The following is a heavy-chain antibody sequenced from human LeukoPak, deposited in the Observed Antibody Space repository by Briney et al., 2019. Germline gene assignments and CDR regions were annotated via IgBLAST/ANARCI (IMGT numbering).Heavy chain of an antibody. CDR3: ARDSSQCASSGGSCYFFDY. CDR1: GFTFSSYA. J-gene: IGHJ4*02. V-gene: IGHV3-30*04. Sequence: GGSLRLSCAASGFTFSSYAMHWVRQAPGKGLEWVAVISYDGSNKYYADSAKGRFTISRDNSKNTLYLQMNSLRAEDTAVYYCARDSSQCASSGGSCYFFDYWGQGTLVTVSS. CDR2: ISYDGSNK. D-gene: IGHD2-15*01.